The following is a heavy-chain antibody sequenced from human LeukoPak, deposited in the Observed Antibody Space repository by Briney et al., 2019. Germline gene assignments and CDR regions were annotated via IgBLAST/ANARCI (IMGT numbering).Heavy chain of an antibody. Sequence: PGGSLRLSCPASAFTFSSYAMHWVRQAPGKGLECVAVISSDVSIRYYADSVKSRFTISRDNAKNTLFLQMNSLRAEDTAVYYCATTGSGSYYDYWGQGTLVTVSS. V-gene: IGHV3-30*04. CDR3: ATTGSGSYYDY. CDR1: AFTFSSYA. D-gene: IGHD1-26*01. CDR2: ISSDVSIR. J-gene: IGHJ4*02.